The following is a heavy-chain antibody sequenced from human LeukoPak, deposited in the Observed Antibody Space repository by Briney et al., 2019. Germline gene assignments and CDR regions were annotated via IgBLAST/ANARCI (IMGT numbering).Heavy chain of an antibody. CDR2: ISGSGGST. V-gene: IGHV3-23*01. Sequence: GGSLRLSCAASGFTFSSYAMSWVRQAPGKGLEWVSAISGSGGSTYYAHSVKGRFTISRDNSKNTLYLQMNSLRAEDTAVYYCAHPTEYSSSWYGNWFDPWGQGTLVTVSS. J-gene: IGHJ5*02. D-gene: IGHD6-13*01. CDR3: AHPTEYSSSWYGNWFDP. CDR1: GFTFSSYA.